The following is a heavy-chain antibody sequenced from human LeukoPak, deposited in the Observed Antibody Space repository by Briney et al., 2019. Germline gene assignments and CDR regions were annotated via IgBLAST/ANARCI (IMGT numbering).Heavy chain of an antibody. CDR1: GFTVSSNY. J-gene: IGHJ2*01. CDR3: ARDLGAAGYWYFDL. CDR2: IWYDGTNK. Sequence: GGSLRLSCAASGFTVSSNYMTWVRQAPGKGLEWVAVIWYDGTNKYYAESVKGRFTISRDNSKNTQYLQMNNLRAEGTAVYYCARDLGAAGYWYFDLWGRGTLVIVSS. D-gene: IGHD6-13*01. V-gene: IGHV3-33*08.